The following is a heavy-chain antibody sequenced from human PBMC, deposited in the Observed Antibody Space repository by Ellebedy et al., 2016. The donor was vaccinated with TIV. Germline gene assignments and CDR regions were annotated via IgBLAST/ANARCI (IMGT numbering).Heavy chain of an antibody. D-gene: IGHD3-16*02. V-gene: IGHV4-34*01. CDR3: ARVSRGSYRSPFDS. CDR1: GGSFNGYY. Sequence: MPSETLSLTCTAYGGSFNGYYWSWIRQTPTKGLEFLGEINISGGTNYNPSLTSRVIISVDTSKNQFSLTLSSVTASDTAVYFCARVSRGSYRSPFDSWGQGTLVTVSS. CDR2: INISGGT. J-gene: IGHJ4*02.